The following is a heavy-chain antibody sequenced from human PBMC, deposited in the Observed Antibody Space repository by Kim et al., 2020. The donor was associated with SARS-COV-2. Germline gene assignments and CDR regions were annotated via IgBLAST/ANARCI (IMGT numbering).Heavy chain of an antibody. CDR3: AKTGYSGSYSFDP. D-gene: IGHD1-26*01. Sequence: YADSVKGRSTISRDNSKNPLYLQMNSLRAEDTAVYYCAKTGYSGSYSFDPWGQGTLVTVSS. J-gene: IGHJ5*02. V-gene: IGHV3-23*01.